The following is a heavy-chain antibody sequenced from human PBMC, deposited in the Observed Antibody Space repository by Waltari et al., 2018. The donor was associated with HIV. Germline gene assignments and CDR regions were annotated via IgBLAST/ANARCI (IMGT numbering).Heavy chain of an antibody. V-gene: IGHV3-74*01. CDR1: GFTFSSYW. Sequence: EVQLVESGGGLVQPGGSLRLSCAASGFTFSSYWMHWVRQVPGKGLVGVSRSSSDGSSTTYADSVKGRFTISRDNAKITLYLQMNSLRDEDTAVYYCARTFTVATISPLLHWGQGTLVTVSS. CDR2: SSSDGSST. J-gene: IGHJ4*02. CDR3: ARTFTVATISPLLH. D-gene: IGHD5-12*01.